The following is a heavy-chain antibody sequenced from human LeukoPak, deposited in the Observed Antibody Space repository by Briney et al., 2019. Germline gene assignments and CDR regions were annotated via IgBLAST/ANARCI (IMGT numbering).Heavy chain of an antibody. V-gene: IGHV1-2*02. Sequence: EASVKVSCKASGYMFTGYYMHWVRKAPGQGLEWMGWINPNSGGTNYAQKFQGRVTMTRDTSISTAYMDLNRLRSDDTAVYYCARVVAVTATPVYYMDVWGKGTTVTVSS. CDR3: ARVVAVTATPVYYMDV. CDR1: GYMFTGYY. D-gene: IGHD6-19*01. CDR2: INPNSGGT. J-gene: IGHJ6*03.